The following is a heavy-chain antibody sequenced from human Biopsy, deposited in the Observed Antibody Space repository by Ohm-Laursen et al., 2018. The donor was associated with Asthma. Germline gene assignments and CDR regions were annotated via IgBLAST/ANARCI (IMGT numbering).Heavy chain of an antibody. Sequence: TLSLTCTVSGDSIISGGCCWNWIRQHPGKGLEWIGYIHHSGTSYFNPSLKSRVSISLDTSKNQFSLSLTSVTAADTAVYYCARTTYGHDGFDPWGQGTLVTVSS. J-gene: IGHJ5*02. CDR1: GDSIISGGCC. CDR3: ARTTYGHDGFDP. CDR2: IHHSGTS. V-gene: IGHV4-31*03. D-gene: IGHD4-17*01.